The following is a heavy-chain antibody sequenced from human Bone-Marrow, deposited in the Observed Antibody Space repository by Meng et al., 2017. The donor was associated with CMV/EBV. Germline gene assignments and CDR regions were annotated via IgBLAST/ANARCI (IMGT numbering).Heavy chain of an antibody. Sequence: SETLSLTCTVSGGSISSSSYYWGWIRQPPGKGLEWVALIYHSESTYYNPSLKSRVTISVDTSKNQFSLRLSSLTAADKAVYYCARVVQVVYVSGPFDSWGRGTLVTFSS. D-gene: IGHD2-8*02. V-gene: IGHV4-39*07. CDR2: IYHSEST. CDR1: GGSISSSSYY. CDR3: ARVVQVVYVSGPFDS. J-gene: IGHJ4*02.